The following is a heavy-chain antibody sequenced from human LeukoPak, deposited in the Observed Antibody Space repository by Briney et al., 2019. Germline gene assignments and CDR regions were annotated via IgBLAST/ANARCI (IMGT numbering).Heavy chain of an antibody. CDR3: AVRLLWFGELYPRAEYFQH. D-gene: IGHD3-10*01. J-gene: IGHJ1*01. CDR2: INPNSGDT. V-gene: IGHV1-2*02. Sequence: GASVKVSCKTSGYTFTGYYTHWVRQAPGQGLEWMGWINPNSGDTNYAQKFQGRVTMTRDTSISTAYMELTRLRSEDTAVYYCAVRLLWFGELYPRAEYFQHWGQGTLVTVSS. CDR1: GYTFTGYY.